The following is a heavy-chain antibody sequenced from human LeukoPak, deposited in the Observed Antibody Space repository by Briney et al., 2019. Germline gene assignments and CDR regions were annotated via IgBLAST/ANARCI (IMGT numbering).Heavy chain of an antibody. Sequence: ASVKVSCKASGYTFTGYYMHWVRQAPGQGLEWMGWINPNSGGTNYAQKFQGRVTMTRDTSISTAYMELSRLRSDDTAVYYCARATYHDFWSGYETYYFDYWGQGTLDTVSS. CDR2: INPNSGGT. J-gene: IGHJ4*02. V-gene: IGHV1-2*02. D-gene: IGHD3-3*01. CDR3: ARATYHDFWSGYETYYFDY. CDR1: GYTFTGYY.